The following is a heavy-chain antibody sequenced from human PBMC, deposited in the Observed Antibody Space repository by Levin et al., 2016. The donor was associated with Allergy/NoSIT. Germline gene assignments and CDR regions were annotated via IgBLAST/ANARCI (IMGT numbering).Heavy chain of an antibody. J-gene: IGHJ6*03. CDR3: ARGPAVAGHFYYYMDL. CDR2: IYHNGNT. V-gene: IGHV4-31*02. Sequence: WIRQPPGKGLEWVGFIYHNGNTYYSPSLKSRVSISIDTSKNQFSLKLNSVTAADTAVFYCARGPAVAGHFYYYMDLWGKGTTVTVSS. D-gene: IGHD6-19*01.